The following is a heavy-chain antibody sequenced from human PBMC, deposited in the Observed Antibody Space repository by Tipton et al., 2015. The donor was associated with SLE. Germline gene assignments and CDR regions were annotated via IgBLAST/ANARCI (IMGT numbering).Heavy chain of an antibody. J-gene: IGHJ3*02. Sequence: TLSLTCTVSGYSISSGYYWGWIRQPPGKGLEWIGSIYHSGSTYYNPSLKSRVTISVDTSKNQFSLKLSSVTAADTAVYYCARGPYYDYIWGSYRYLDAFDIWGQGTMVTVSS. CDR1: GYSISSGYY. CDR3: ARGPYYDYIWGSYRYLDAFDI. D-gene: IGHD3-16*02. CDR2: IYHSGST. V-gene: IGHV4-38-2*02.